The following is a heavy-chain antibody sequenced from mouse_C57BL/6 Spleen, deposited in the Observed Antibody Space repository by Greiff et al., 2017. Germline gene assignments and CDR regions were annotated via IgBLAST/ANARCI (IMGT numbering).Heavy chain of an antibody. D-gene: IGHD2-1*01. CDR1: GYTFTGYW. CDR3: AGTLYGNYETFAY. J-gene: IGHJ3*01. V-gene: IGHV1-9*01. CDR2: ILPGSGST. Sequence: QVQLQQSGAELMKSGASVKLSCKATGYTFTGYWIEWVKQRPGHGLEWIGEILPGSGSTNYNEKFKGKATFTADTSSTTAYIQLSSLTTEDSAIYYCAGTLYGNYETFAYWGQGTLVTVSA.